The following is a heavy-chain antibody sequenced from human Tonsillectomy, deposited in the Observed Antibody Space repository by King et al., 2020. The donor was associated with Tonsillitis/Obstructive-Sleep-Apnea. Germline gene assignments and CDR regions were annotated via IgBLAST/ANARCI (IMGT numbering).Heavy chain of an antibody. CDR3: TGHNQFDY. Sequence: VQLVESGGGLVKPGGSLRLSCAASGFTFNNAWMSWVRQASGKGLEWVGRIKSNTDGGTTDYAAPVKGRFTISRDDSKNTLYLQMNSLKSEDTAVYYCTGHNQFDYWGQGTLVTVSS. CDR1: GFTFNNAW. V-gene: IGHV3-15*01. CDR2: IKSNTDGGTT. D-gene: IGHD1-1*01. J-gene: IGHJ4*02.